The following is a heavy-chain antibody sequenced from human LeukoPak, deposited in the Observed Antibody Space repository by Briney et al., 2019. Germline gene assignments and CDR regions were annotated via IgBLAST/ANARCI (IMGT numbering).Heavy chain of an antibody. V-gene: IGHV1-18*01. Sequence: ASVKVSCKASGYTFTSYGISWVRQAPGQGLEWMGWISAYNGNTNYAQKLQGRVTMTTDTSTSTAYMELRSLRSDDTAVYYCARDSSGFLPGADYFDYWGQGTLVTVSS. J-gene: IGHJ4*02. D-gene: IGHD3-22*01. CDR2: ISAYNGNT. CDR1: GYTFTSYG. CDR3: ARDSSGFLPGADYFDY.